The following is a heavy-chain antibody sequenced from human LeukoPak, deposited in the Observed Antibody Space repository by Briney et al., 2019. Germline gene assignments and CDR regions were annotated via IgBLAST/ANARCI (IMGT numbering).Heavy chain of an antibody. V-gene: IGHV3-9*01. D-gene: IGHD2-15*01. Sequence: GGSLRLSCAASGFTFDDYGMSWVRQAPGKVLEWVSGISYSSGSIGYVDSVKGRFTISRDNAKNSLYLQMNSLRAEDTALYYCAKDRGGSSQLGDAFDVWGQRTMVSVSS. CDR1: GFTFDDYG. CDR2: ISYSSGSI. CDR3: AKDRGGSSQLGDAFDV. J-gene: IGHJ3*01.